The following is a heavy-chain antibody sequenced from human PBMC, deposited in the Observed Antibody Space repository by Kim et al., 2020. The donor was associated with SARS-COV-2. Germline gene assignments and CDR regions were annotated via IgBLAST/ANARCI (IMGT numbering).Heavy chain of an antibody. Sequence: SETLSLTCAVSGGSISSSNWWSWVRQPPGKGLEWIGEIYHSGSTNYNPSLKSRVTISADKSKNQFSLKLSSVTAADTAVYYCARSCSGCRHFDYWGQGTLVTVSS. CDR1: GGSISSSNW. CDR2: IYHSGST. D-gene: IGHD6-19*01. CDR3: ARSCSGCRHFDY. V-gene: IGHV4-4*02. J-gene: IGHJ4*02.